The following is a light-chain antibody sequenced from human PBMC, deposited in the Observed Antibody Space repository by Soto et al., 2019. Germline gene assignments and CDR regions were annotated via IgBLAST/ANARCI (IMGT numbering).Light chain of an antibody. CDR2: GAS. V-gene: IGKV3-20*01. J-gene: IGKJ1*01. CDR1: QSIGVNF. CDR3: QQYGGLPGP. Sequence: IVLTKLPRTQSMTTGKGATLSCRASQSIGVNFLAWYQQRRGQASRPLIHGASHRATGIPDSFSGSGSGTDFSLTITSLEPEDLAVYYCQQYGGLPGPCGHGSKVDI.